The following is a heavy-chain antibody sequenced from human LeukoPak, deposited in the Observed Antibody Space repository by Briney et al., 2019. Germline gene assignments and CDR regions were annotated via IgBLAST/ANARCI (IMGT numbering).Heavy chain of an antibody. CDR1: GFTFSDYY. CDR2: ISSSGSTI. J-gene: IGHJ6*02. V-gene: IGHV3-11*01. D-gene: IGHD3-10*01. CDR3: ARGPRVQGVMYLDRRKSSRYYYYGMDV. Sequence: PGGSLRLSCAASGFTFSDYYMSWIRQAPGKGLEWVSYISSSGSTIYYADSVKGRFTISRDNAKNSLYLQMNSLRAEDTAVYYCARGPRVQGVMYLDRRKSSRYYYYGMDVWGQGTTVTVSS.